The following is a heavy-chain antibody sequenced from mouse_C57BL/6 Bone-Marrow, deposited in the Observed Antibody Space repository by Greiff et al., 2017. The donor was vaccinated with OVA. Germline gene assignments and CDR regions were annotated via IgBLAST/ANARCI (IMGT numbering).Heavy chain of an antibody. Sequence: EVKLVESGGGLVKPGGSLKLSCAASGFTFSDYGMHWVRQAPEKGLEWVAYISSGSSTIYYADTVKGRFTISRDNAKNTLFLQMTSLRSEDTGMYYWARGGNYVAWFAYWGQGTLVTVSA. CDR1: GFTFSDYG. J-gene: IGHJ3*01. CDR3: ARGGNYVAWFAY. CDR2: ISSGSSTI. V-gene: IGHV5-17*01. D-gene: IGHD2-1*01.